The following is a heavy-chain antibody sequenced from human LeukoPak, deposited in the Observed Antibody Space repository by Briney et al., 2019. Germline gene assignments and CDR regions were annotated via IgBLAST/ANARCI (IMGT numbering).Heavy chain of an antibody. CDR2: INPNSGGT. Sequence: ASVKVSCQASGYSFTDKYMHWVRQAPGQGLEWMGWINPNSGGTNYAQKFQGRVTMTTDTSISTAYMELSSLRSEDTAVYYCARGRSDNYYGSGIDAFDIWGQGTMVTVSS. J-gene: IGHJ3*02. CDR3: ARGRSDNYYGSGIDAFDI. D-gene: IGHD3-10*01. V-gene: IGHV1-2*02. CDR1: GYSFTDKY.